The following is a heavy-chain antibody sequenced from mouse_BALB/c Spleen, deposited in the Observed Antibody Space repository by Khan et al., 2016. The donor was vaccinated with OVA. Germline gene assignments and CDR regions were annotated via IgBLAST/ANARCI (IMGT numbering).Heavy chain of an antibody. CDR1: GFTFTNYW. D-gene: IGHD1-1*01. Sequence: EVKLEESGGGLVQPGGSMKLSCVASGFTFTNYWMDWVRQSPAKGLEWIAEIRLKSDNYAIHYAESVKGKFIISRDDSKSRVYLQMNNLRPEDTGIYYCTRKDYDALANWGQGTLVTVST. CDR3: TRKDYDALAN. J-gene: IGHJ3*01. CDR2: IRLKSDNYAI. V-gene: IGHV6-6*02.